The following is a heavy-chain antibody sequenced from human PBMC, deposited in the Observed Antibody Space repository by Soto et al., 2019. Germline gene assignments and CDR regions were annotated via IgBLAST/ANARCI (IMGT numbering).Heavy chain of an antibody. J-gene: IGHJ4*02. Sequence: PGGSLRLSCAASGFTFSTYNMNWVRQAPGKGLEWVSSINGRGNYIYYADSVEGRFTISRDNAKKSLYLQMNSLRDGDTAVYYCVREDGVVGANSAFDFWGQGTMVTVYS. V-gene: IGHV3-21*01. CDR1: GFTFSTYN. D-gene: IGHD1-26*01. CDR3: VREDGVVGANSAFDF. CDR2: INGRGNYI.